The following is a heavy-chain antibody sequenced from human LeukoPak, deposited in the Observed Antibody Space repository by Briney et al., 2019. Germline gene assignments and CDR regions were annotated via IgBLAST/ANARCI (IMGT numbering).Heavy chain of an antibody. Sequence: GGTLRLSCAAAGFTFSGSAMHWVRQASGKGLEWVGRIRSKANSYATAYAASVKGRFTISRDDSKNTAYLQMNSLRAEDTAVYYCARRSGWDLGLVDWGQGTLVTVSS. CDR2: IRSKANSYAT. J-gene: IGHJ4*02. D-gene: IGHD6-19*01. V-gene: IGHV3-73*01. CDR3: ARRSGWDLGLVD. CDR1: GFTFSGSA.